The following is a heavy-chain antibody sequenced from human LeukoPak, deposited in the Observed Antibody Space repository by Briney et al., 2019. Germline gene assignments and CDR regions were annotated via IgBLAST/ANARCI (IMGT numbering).Heavy chain of an antibody. D-gene: IGHD1-26*01. V-gene: IGHV4-31*03. J-gene: IGHJ5*02. CDR1: GGSISSGGYY. CDR2: IYYSGST. CDR3: AGSGSYFHWFDP. Sequence: SETLSLTCTVSGGSISSGGYYWSWIRQHPGKGLEWIGYIYYSGSTCYNPSLKSRVTISVDTSKNQFSLKLSSVTAADTAVYYCAGSGSYFHWFDPWGQGTLVTVSS.